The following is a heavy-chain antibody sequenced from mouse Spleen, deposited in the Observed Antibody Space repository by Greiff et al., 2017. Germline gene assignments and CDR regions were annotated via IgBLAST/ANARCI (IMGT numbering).Heavy chain of an antibody. CDR2: INPYNGDT. CDR3: ARGGTPFAY. V-gene: IGHV1-20*02. Sequence: VQLKQSGPELVKPVASVQISCKASGYSFTGYFMNWVMPSHGKSLEWIGRINPYNGDTFYNQKFKGKATLTVDKSSSTAHMELRSLASEDSAVYYCARGGTPFAYWGQGTLVTVSA. D-gene: IGHD2-14*01. J-gene: IGHJ3*01. CDR1: GYSFTGYF.